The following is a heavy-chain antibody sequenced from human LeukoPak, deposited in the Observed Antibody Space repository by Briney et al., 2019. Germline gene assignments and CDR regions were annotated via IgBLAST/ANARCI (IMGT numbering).Heavy chain of an antibody. J-gene: IGHJ6*02. CDR1: GFTFSSYA. D-gene: IGHD2-21*01. Sequence: PGGSLRLSCAASGFTFSSYAMHWVRQAPGKGLEWVAVISYDRSNKYYADSVKGRFTISRDNSKNTLYLQMNSLRAEDTAVYYCARDGPLDWDGMDVWGQGTTVTVSS. CDR2: ISYDRSNK. CDR3: ARDGPLDWDGMDV. V-gene: IGHV3-30*14.